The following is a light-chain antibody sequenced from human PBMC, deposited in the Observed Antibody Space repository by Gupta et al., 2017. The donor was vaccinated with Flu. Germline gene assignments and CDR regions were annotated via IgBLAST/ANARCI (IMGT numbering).Light chain of an antibody. CDR2: ENN. Sequence: KVTISCSGSSSNIGNNYVSWYQQLPGSAPKLGSYENNRRPSGIPDRFSGSRSATSATLGITGLQIGDEADYYCGTWDNSLSGGVFGGGTKLTVL. J-gene: IGLJ2*01. CDR1: SSNIGNNY. V-gene: IGLV1-51*02. CDR3: GTWDNSLSGGV.